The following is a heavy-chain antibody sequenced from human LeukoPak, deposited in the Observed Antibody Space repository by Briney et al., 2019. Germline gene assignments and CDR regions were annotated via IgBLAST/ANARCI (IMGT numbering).Heavy chain of an antibody. CDR1: GASMSTSSHY. CDR2: THYGGNT. V-gene: IGHV4-39*01. Sequence: SETLSLTCKVSGASMSTSSHYWGWIRQPPGKGLEWIGSTHYGGNTYYNPSLNSRVTISVDTSKKQFSLKLTSVTAADTAVYYCAGRVGATIWTGMEFWGQGTLVTVSS. CDR3: AGRVGATIWTGMEF. D-gene: IGHD1-26*01. J-gene: IGHJ4*02.